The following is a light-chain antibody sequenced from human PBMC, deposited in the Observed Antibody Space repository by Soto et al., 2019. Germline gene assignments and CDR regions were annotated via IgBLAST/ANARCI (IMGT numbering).Light chain of an antibody. Sequence: DIQMPQSPSSLSASVGDRVTVTWRASQSIINHLNWYQQKAGKVPKVLIYAASSLESGVPSRFSGSGSGTDFTLTISSLQPEDFATYYCQQSYSAPWTFGQGTKVDIK. J-gene: IGKJ1*01. CDR2: AAS. V-gene: IGKV1-39*01. CDR3: QQSYSAPWT. CDR1: QSIINH.